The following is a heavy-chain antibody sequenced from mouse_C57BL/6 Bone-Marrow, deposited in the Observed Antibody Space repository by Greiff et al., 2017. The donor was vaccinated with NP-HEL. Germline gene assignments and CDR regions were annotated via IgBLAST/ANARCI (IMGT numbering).Heavy chain of an antibody. Sequence: EVKLQESGGGLVKPGGSLKLSCAASGFTFSDYGMHWVRQAPEKGLEWVAYISSGSSTIYYADTVKGRFTISRDNAKNTLFLQMTSLRSEDTAMYCCARQGGIYYDYWFAYWGQGTLVTVSA. V-gene: IGHV5-17*01. D-gene: IGHD2-4*01. CDR3: ARQGGIYYDYWFAY. CDR2: ISSGSSTI. CDR1: GFTFSDYG. J-gene: IGHJ3*01.